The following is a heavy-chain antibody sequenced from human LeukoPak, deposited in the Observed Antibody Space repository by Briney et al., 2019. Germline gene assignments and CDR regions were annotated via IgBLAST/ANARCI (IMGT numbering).Heavy chain of an antibody. D-gene: IGHD6-13*01. CDR3: ASYSSSWYYFDY. CDR2: IYHSGST. J-gene: IGHJ4*02. Sequence: PGGSLRLSCAASGFTFSDYYMSWIRQAPGKGLEWVGSIYHSGSTYYNPSLKSRVTISVDTSKNQFSLKLSSVTAADTAVYYCASYSSSWYYFDYWGQGTLVTVSS. CDR1: GFTFSDYY. V-gene: IGHV4-38-2*01.